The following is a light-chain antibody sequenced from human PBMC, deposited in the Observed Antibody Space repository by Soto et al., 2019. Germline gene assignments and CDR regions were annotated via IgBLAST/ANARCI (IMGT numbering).Light chain of an antibody. J-gene: IGKJ1*01. CDR3: QQYGSSPGT. CDR2: GAS. Sequence: EIVLTHPPGTLSXXXXXXXXXXXRPSQSVSNNYLAWYQQKPGQAPRLLIYGASNRATGIPDRFSGSGSGTDFTLTISRLEPEDFAVYYCQQYGSSPGTFGQGTKVDIK. CDR1: QSVSNNY. V-gene: IGKV3-20*01.